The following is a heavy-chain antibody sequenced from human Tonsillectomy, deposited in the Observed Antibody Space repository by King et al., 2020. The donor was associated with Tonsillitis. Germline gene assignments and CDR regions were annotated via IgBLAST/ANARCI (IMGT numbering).Heavy chain of an antibody. CDR3: ARDFDAGWFEF. V-gene: IGHV3-7*03. Sequence: VQLVESGGGLVLPGGSLRLSSAASGFSFSNYWMSWVRQAPGKGLEWLANIKHDGSEKYYVDSVKGRFSISRDNAKNSVYLQMNSLRADDTAVYYCARDFDAGWFEFWGQGTLVTVSS. CDR2: IKHDGSEK. D-gene: IGHD3-9*01. J-gene: IGHJ5*01. CDR1: GFSFSNYW.